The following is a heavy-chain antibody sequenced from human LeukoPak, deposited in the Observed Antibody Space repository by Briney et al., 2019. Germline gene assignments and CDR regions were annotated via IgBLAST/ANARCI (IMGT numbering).Heavy chain of an antibody. CDR1: GFTFSSSA. J-gene: IGHJ4*02. V-gene: IGHV3-23*01. CDR2: ISNNGGYT. D-gene: IGHD2-15*01. Sequence: EGSLRLSCAATGFTFSSSAMSWVRQAPGKGLEWVSAISNNGGYTYYADSVQGRFTISRDNSKSTLCLQMNSLRAEDTAVYYCAKQLGYCSDGSCYFPYWGQGTLVTVSS. CDR3: AKQLGYCSDGSCYFPY.